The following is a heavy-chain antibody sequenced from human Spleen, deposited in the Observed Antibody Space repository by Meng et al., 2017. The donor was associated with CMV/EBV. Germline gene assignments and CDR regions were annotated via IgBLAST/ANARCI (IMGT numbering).Heavy chain of an antibody. Sequence: LSLTCAASGFSFSRYAMSWVRQAPGKGLVWVSRRNSDGSSTSYADSVKGRFTISRDNAKNTLYLQMNSLRAEDTAVYYCARGFWSAPTMVVDYWGQGTLVTVSS. CDR2: RNSDGSST. CDR1: GFSFSRYA. D-gene: IGHD3-3*01. V-gene: IGHV3-74*01. J-gene: IGHJ4*02. CDR3: ARGFWSAPTMVVDY.